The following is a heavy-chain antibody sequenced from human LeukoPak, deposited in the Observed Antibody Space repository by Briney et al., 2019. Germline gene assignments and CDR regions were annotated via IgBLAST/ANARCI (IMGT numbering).Heavy chain of an antibody. V-gene: IGHV4-59*01. CDR3: ARYSYGWFYFDY. J-gene: IGHJ4*02. CDR1: GGSISTYF. D-gene: IGHD5-18*01. Sequence: PSETLSLSCTVSGGSISTYFWSWIRQPPGKGLEWIGYIYNTGSTNYNPSLKSRVTISVDTSKNQFSLKLSSVTAADTAVYFCARYSYGWFYFDYWGQGTLVTVSS. CDR2: IYNTGST.